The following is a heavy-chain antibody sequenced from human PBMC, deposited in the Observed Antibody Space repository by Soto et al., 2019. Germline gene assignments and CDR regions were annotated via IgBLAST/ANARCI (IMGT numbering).Heavy chain of an antibody. J-gene: IGHJ4*02. Sequence: GGSLRLACAASGFTFSSDWMHWVRQTPGKVRGWVSRINGGGSGTIYADSVKGRFTISRDNSKNTLYLQMNSLRAEDTAVYYCARDISKVVTRGYYFDYWGQGSLVTVSS. CDR3: ARDISKVVTRGYYFDY. CDR2: INGGGSGT. CDR1: GFTFSSDW. V-gene: IGHV3-74*01. D-gene: IGHD2-15*01.